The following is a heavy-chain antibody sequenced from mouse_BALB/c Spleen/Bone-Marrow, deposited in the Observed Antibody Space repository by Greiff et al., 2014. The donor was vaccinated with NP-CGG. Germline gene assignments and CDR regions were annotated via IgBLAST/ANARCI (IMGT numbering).Heavy chain of an antibody. CDR1: GFNIKDTY. CDR3: ARYYYGSSLFAY. Sequence: VHVKQSGAELVKPGASVKLSCTASGFNIKDTYMYWGKQRPEQGLEWIGRIDPANGNTKYDPKFQDKATITADTSSNTAYLQLSSLTSEDTAVYYCARYYYGSSLFAYWGQGTLVTVSA. J-gene: IGHJ3*01. CDR2: IDPANGNT. V-gene: IGHV14-3*02. D-gene: IGHD1-1*01.